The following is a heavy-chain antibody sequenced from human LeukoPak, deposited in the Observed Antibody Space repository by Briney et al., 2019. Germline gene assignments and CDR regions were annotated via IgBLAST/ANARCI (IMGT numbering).Heavy chain of an antibody. CDR2: INTGGST. CDR3: AREPTYFDFWSGYIN. D-gene: IGHD3-3*01. V-gene: IGHV4-61*02. J-gene: IGHJ4*02. Sequence: SQTLSLTCTVSGASISSGSYFWSWIRQPAGKGLEWIGRINTGGSTNYNPSLRGRATISVDTSKNQFSLKVRSVTAADTAVYYCAREPTYFDFWSGYINWGQGTLVTVSS. CDR1: GASISSGSYF.